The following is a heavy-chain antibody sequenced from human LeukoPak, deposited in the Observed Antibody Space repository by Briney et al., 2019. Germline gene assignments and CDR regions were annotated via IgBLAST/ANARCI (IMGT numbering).Heavy chain of an antibody. J-gene: IGHJ4*02. CDR1: GFTFSSFA. CDR2: ISGSGGST. Sequence: GSLRLSCVASGFTFSSFAMSWVRQAPGKGLEWVSAISGSGGSTYYADSVKGRFTISRDNSKNTLYLQMNGLRAEDTAVYYCAKGSRSNSFDYWGQGTLVTVSS. CDR3: AKGSRSNSFDY. V-gene: IGHV3-23*01. D-gene: IGHD6-13*01.